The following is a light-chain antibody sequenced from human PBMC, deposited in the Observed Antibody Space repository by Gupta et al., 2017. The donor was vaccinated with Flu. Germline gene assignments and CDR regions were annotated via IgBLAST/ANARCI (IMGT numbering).Light chain of an antibody. V-gene: IGKV4-1*01. CDR2: WAS. CDR3: QQYYGTPT. CDR1: QTILYSSTNKNF. Sequence: DIVMTQSPDSLAVSLGERATFNCKSSQTILYSSTNKNFLGWYQQKPGQPPRLLIYWASTRESGVPDRFSASGSGTDFTLTISSLQAKDVAVYYCQQYYGTPTFGGGTKVEIK. J-gene: IGKJ4*01.